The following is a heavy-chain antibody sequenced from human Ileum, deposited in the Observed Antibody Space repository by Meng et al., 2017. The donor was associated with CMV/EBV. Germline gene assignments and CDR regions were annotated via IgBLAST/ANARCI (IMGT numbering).Heavy chain of an antibody. CDR3: ARGKAVGTGH. CDR2: IYTSGST. Sequence: GRLRESGPGLVKPSPTLSLTGSVSGGSISSGNYYWSWIRQPAGKGLEWIGRIYTSGSTNYNPSLKSRVTISVDTSKNQFSLRLNSLTAADTAVYFCARGKAVGTGHWGQGTLVTVSS. D-gene: IGHD6-13*01. V-gene: IGHV4-61*02. J-gene: IGHJ4*02. CDR1: GGSISSGNYY.